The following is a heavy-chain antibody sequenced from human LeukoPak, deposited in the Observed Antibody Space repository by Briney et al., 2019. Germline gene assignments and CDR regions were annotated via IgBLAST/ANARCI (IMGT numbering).Heavy chain of an antibody. CDR1: GFIVSGTY. CDR2: IYSGGST. V-gene: IGHV3-66*01. J-gene: IGHJ3*02. Sequence: PGGSLRLSCAASGFIVSGTYMSWVRQAPGKGLEWVSLIYSGGSTYYADSVKGRFTISRDNSKNTLYLQMNSLRAEDTAVYYCARDSRAFDIWGQGTMVTVSS. CDR3: ARDSRAFDI.